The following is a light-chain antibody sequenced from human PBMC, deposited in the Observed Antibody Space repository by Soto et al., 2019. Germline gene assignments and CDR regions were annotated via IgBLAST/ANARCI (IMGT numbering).Light chain of an antibody. CDR2: GAS. J-gene: IGKJ1*01. CDR1: QSVSSSY. V-gene: IGKV3D-20*02. CDR3: QQRYNWPLT. Sequence: EIVLTPSPGTLSLSPGERATLSCRASQSVSSSYLAWYRQKPGQAPRLLIYGASTRATGIPARFSGSGSATDFTLTISSLEPEDFAIYYCQQRYNWPLTFGQGTKGDIK.